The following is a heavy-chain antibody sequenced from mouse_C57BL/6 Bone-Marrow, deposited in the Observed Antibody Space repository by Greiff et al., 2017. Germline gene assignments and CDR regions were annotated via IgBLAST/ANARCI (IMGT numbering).Heavy chain of an antibody. Sequence: EVQLQESGPVLVKPGASVKMSCKASGYTFTDYYMNWVKQSHGKSLEWIGVINPYNGGTSYNQKFKGKATLTVDKSSSTAYMELRSLTSEDSAVYFCARLGVRRYYFDYWGQGTTLTVSS. J-gene: IGHJ2*01. CDR3: ARLGVRRYYFDY. V-gene: IGHV1-19*01. D-gene: IGHD1-2*01. CDR1: GYTFTDYY. CDR2: INPYNGGT.